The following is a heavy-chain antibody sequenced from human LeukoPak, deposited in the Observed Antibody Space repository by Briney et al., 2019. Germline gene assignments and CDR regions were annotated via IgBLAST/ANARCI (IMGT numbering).Heavy chain of an antibody. V-gene: IGHV4-59*01. J-gene: IGHJ4*02. CDR3: ARDGITMVRGVIIQPFDY. Sequence: SETLSLTCTVSGGSISSYYWSWIRQPPGKGLEWIGYIYYSGSTNYNPSLKSRVTISVDTSKNQFSLKLSSVTAADTAVYYYARDGITMVRGVIIQPFDYWGQGTLVTVSS. D-gene: IGHD3-10*01. CDR1: GGSISSYY. CDR2: IYYSGST.